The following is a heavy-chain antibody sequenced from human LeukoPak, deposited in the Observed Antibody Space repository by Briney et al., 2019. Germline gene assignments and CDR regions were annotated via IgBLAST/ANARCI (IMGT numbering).Heavy chain of an antibody. CDR2: SSHDGSHT. J-gene: IGHJ3*01. V-gene: IGHV3-30*18. CDR3: AKESNAFDV. CDR1: GFTFSDYS. Sequence: QSGGSLRLSCAASGFTFSDYSMNWVRQAPGKGLEWLASSSHDGSHTWYAESVMGRFTISRDNSENTVHLQMNSLGDEDTAVYYCAKESNAFDVWGQGTMVTVSS.